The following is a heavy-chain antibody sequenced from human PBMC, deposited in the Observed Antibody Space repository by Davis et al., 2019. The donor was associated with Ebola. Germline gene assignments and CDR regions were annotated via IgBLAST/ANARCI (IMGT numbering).Heavy chain of an antibody. CDR2: IIPMFRSP. CDR1: GYTFTNYY. Sequence: SVKVSCKASGYTFTNYYMHWVRQAPGQGLEWMGGIIPMFRSPNYAQKFQDRVTITADESTSTAYMELSSLRSEDTAVYYCARDPPDEGWFDPWGQGTQVTVSS. V-gene: IGHV1-69*13. CDR3: ARDPPDEGWFDP. J-gene: IGHJ5*02.